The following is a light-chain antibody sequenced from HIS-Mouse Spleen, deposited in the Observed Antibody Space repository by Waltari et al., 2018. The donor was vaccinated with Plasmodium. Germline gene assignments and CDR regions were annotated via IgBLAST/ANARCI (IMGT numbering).Light chain of an antibody. CDR2: EGS. CDR3: CSYAGSSTFV. Sequence: QSALTQPASVSGSPGHSITISCPGTRRHVGSYNLASWYQQHPGKAPQLMIYEGSKRPSGVSNRFSGSKSGNTASLTISGLQAEDEADYYCCSYAGSSTFVFGGGTKLTVL. J-gene: IGLJ3*02. CDR1: RRHVGSYNL. V-gene: IGLV2-23*03.